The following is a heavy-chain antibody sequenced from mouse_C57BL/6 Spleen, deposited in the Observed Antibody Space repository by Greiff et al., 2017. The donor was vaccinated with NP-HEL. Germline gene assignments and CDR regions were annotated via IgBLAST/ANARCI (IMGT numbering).Heavy chain of an antibody. D-gene: IGHD2-4*01. V-gene: IGHV1-19*01. J-gene: IGHJ3*01. Sequence: EVQLQQSGPVLVKPGASVKMSCKASGYTFTDYYMNWVKQSHGKSLEWIGVINPYNGGTSYNQKFKGKATLTVDKSSSTAYMELNSLTSEDSAVYYCARDYERTFAYWGQGTLVTVSA. CDR2: INPYNGGT. CDR3: ARDYERTFAY. CDR1: GYTFTDYY.